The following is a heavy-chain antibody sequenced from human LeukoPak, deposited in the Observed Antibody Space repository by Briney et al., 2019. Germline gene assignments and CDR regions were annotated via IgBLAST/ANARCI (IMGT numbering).Heavy chain of an antibody. CDR2: INGDGSIT. CDR1: GFTFSNYW. Sequence: PGGSLGLSCAASGFTFSNYWMHWVRQAPGKGLVWVSRINGDGSITEYADSVKGRFTISRDNAKNTLYLQMNSLRAEEMAVYYCAREQLGLSYGLWGQGTLVTVSS. D-gene: IGHD5-18*01. V-gene: IGHV3-74*01. J-gene: IGHJ4*02. CDR3: AREQLGLSYGL.